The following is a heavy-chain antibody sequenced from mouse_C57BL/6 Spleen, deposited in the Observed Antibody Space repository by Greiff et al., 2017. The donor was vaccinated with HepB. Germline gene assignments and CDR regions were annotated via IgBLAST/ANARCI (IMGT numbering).Heavy chain of an antibody. CDR3: ARDRGVYSNVLDY. D-gene: IGHD2-5*01. V-gene: IGHV5-4*01. CDR1: GFTFSSYA. J-gene: IGHJ2*01. CDR2: ISDGGSYT. Sequence: DVKLVESGGGLVKPGGSLKLSCAASGFTFSSYAMSWVRQTPEKRLEWVATISDGGSYTYYPDNVKGRFTISRDNAKNNLYLQMSHLKSEDTAMYYCARDRGVYSNVLDYWGQGTTLTVSS.